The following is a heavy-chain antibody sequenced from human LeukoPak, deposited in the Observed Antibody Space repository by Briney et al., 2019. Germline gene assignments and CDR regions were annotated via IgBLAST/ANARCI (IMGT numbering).Heavy chain of an antibody. J-gene: IGHJ6*03. CDR3: AGNIVVVTAIPSYYYYYYMDV. CDR2: IIPIFGTA. Sequence: ASVKVSCKASVCTFSSYAINWVRQAPGQGLEWMGGIIPIFGTANYTQKFQGRVTITADKSTSTAYMELSSLRSEDTAMYYCAGNIVVVTAIPSYYYYYYMDVWGKGTTVTVSS. V-gene: IGHV1-69*06. CDR1: VCTFSSYA. D-gene: IGHD2-21*02.